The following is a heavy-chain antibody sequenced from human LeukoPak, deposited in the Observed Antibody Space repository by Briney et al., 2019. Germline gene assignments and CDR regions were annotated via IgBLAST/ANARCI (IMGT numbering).Heavy chain of an antibody. V-gene: IGHV3-48*01. J-gene: IGHJ6*02. CDR1: GFTFSSYS. D-gene: IGHD6-19*01. Sequence: GGSLRLSCAASGFTFSSYSMNWVRQAPGKGLEWVSYISSSSTIYYADSVKGRFTISRDNSKNTLYLQMNSLRAEDTAVYYCARDLECGSGWSWVLCYYYGMDVWGQGTTVTVSS. CDR3: ARDLECGSGWSWVLCYYYGMDV. CDR2: ISSSSTI.